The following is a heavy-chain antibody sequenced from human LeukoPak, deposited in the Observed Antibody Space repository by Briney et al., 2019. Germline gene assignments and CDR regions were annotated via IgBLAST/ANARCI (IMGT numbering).Heavy chain of an antibody. J-gene: IGHJ5*02. CDR2: MYYSGST. CDR3: GRGPTSSSSGWFDP. V-gene: IGHV4-39*07. D-gene: IGHD6-6*01. CDR1: GGSISSGYYY. Sequence: SETLSLTCTVSGGSISSGYYYWGWIRQPPGKGLEWIGSMYYSGSTYQNPSLKSRVTISVDTSKNQFSLKLSSVTAADTAVYYCGRGPTSSSSGWFDPWGQGTLVTVSS.